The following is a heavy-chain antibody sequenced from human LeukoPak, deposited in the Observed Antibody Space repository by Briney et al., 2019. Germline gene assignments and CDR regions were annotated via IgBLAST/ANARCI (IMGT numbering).Heavy chain of an antibody. CDR2: IKQDGSEK. CDR1: GFTFSSYW. CDR3: ARDVAAMDYYYYYYYMDV. V-gene: IGHV3-7*01. Sequence: GGSLRLXCAASGFTFSSYWMSWVRQAPGKGLEWVANIKQDGSEKYYVDSVKGRFTISRDNAKNSLYPQMNSLRAEDTAVYYCARDVAAMDYYYYYYYMDVWGKGTTVTVSS. D-gene: IGHD2-15*01. J-gene: IGHJ6*03.